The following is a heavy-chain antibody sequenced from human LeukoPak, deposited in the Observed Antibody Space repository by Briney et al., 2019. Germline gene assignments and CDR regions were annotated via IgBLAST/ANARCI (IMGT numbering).Heavy chain of an antibody. CDR1: GGSISSYY. D-gene: IGHD1-1*01. Sequence: SETLSLTCTVSGGSISSYYWSWTRQPPGKGLEWIGYIYYRGTTNYNPSLNSRVTISLDSSKNQFSLKLSSVTAADTAVYYCARGPPRTGRERYFDYWGQGTLVSVSS. CDR2: IYYRGTT. V-gene: IGHV4-59*01. CDR3: ARGPPRTGRERYFDY. J-gene: IGHJ4*02.